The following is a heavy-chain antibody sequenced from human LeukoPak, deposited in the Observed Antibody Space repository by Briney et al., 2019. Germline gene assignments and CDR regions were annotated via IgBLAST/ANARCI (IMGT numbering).Heavy chain of an antibody. D-gene: IGHD1-26*01. Sequence: ASVKVSCKASGYTFTGYYMHWVRQAPGQGLEWMGWISAYNGNTNYAQKLQGRVTMTTDTSTSTAYMELRSLRSDDTAVYYCARTVGATLDAFDIWGQGTMVTVSS. CDR3: ARTVGATLDAFDI. V-gene: IGHV1-18*04. CDR2: ISAYNGNT. CDR1: GYTFTGYY. J-gene: IGHJ3*02.